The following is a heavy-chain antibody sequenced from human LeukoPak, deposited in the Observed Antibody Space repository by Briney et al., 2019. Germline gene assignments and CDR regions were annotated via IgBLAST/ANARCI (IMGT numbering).Heavy chain of an antibody. D-gene: IGHD5-24*01. V-gene: IGHV3-7*01. CDR2: IRPDGSEK. CDR3: AKDGDGIEAPFDY. Sequence: GGSLTLSCAASAFTFSRYYMSWVRQAPGKGLEWVASIRPDGSEKYYVDSVKGRFTISRDNPEKSLYLQMHSLRVEGTAVYYCAKDGDGIEAPFDYWGQGTLVTVSS. J-gene: IGHJ4*02. CDR1: AFTFSRYY.